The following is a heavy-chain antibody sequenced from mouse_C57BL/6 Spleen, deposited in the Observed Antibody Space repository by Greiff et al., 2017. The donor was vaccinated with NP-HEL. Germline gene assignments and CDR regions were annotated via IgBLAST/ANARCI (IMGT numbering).Heavy chain of an antibody. CDR3: ANLYYGSSPRYFDV. Sequence: QVQLQQPGAELVKPGASVKMSCKASGYTFTSYWITWVKQRPGQGLEWIGDIYPGSGSTNYNEKFKSKATLTVDTSSSTAYMQLSSLTSEDSAVYYCANLYYGSSPRYFDVWGTGTTVTVSS. CDR1: GYTFTSYW. CDR2: IYPGSGST. V-gene: IGHV1-55*01. D-gene: IGHD1-1*01. J-gene: IGHJ1*03.